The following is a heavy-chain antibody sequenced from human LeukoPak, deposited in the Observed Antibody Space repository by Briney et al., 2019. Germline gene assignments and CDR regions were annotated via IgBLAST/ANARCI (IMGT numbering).Heavy chain of an antibody. D-gene: IGHD3-10*01. J-gene: IGHJ4*02. V-gene: IGHV3-9*01. CDR3: AKGRYGSGSSNFDY. CDR2: ISWNSGSI. CDR1: GFTFDDYA. Sequence: GGSLRLSCAASGFTFDDYAMHWVRQAPGKGLEWVSGISWNSGSIGYADSVKGRFTISRDNAKNSLCLQMNSLRAEDTALYYCAKGRYGSGSSNFDYWGQGTLVTVSS.